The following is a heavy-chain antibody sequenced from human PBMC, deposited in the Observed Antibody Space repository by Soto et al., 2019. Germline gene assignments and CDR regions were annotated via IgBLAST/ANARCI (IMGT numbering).Heavy chain of an antibody. CDR1: GFTFSNAW. V-gene: IGHV3-15*01. CDR3: TTDRRTIQLWGNDAFDI. D-gene: IGHD5-18*01. Sequence: GGSLRLSCAASGFTFSNAWMSWVRQAPGKGLEWVGRIKSKTDGGTTDYAAPVKGRFTISRDDSKNTLYLQMNSLKTEDTAVYYCTTDRRTIQLWGNDAFDIWGQGTMVTVSS. CDR2: IKSKTDGGTT. J-gene: IGHJ3*02.